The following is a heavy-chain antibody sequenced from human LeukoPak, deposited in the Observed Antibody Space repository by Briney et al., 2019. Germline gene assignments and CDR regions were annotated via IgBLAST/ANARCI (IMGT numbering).Heavy chain of an antibody. CDR1: GGSISSYY. CDR3: ARVPLRYYPDAFDI. Sequence: SETLSLTCTVSGGSISSYYWSWIRQPPGKGLGWIGYIYYSGSTNYNPSLKSRVTISVDTSKNQFSLKLSSVTAADTAVYYCARVPLRYYPDAFDIWGQGTMVTVSS. J-gene: IGHJ3*02. CDR2: IYYSGST. V-gene: IGHV4-59*01. D-gene: IGHD3-9*01.